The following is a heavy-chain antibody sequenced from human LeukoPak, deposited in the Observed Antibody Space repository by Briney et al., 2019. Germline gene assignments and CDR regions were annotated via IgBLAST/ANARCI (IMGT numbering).Heavy chain of an antibody. CDR1: GGSISSYY. J-gene: IGHJ4*02. CDR2: IYYSGST. CDR3: ARGGGSFYVDYFDY. D-gene: IGHD3-16*01. V-gene: IGHV4-59*01. Sequence: SETLSLTCTVSGGSISSYYWSWIRQPPGKGLEWIGYIYYSGSTNYNPSLKSRVTISVDTSKNQFSLKLSSVTAADTAVYYCARGGGSFYVDYFDYWGQGTLVTVSS.